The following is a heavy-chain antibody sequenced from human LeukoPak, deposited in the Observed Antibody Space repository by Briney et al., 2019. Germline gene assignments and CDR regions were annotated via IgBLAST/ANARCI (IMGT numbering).Heavy chain of an antibody. D-gene: IGHD2-15*01. CDR1: GFTFSSYS. CDR2: ISSSSTI. Sequence: PGGSLRLSCAASGFTFSSYSMNWVRQAPGKGLEWVSYISSSSTIYYADSVKGRFTISRDNAKNSLYLQMNSLRAEDTAVYYCARDLVVVVAATPGYWGQGTLVTVSS. CDR3: ARDLVVVVAATPGY. J-gene: IGHJ4*02. V-gene: IGHV3-48*01.